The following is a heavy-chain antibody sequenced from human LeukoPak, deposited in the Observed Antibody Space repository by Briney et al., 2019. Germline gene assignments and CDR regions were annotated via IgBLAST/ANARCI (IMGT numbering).Heavy chain of an antibody. J-gene: IGHJ5*02. Sequence: PSETLSLTCTVSGGSISSGSYYWSWIRQPAGKGLEWIGRIYTSGCTNYNPSLKSRVTISVDTSKNQFSLKLSSVTAADTAVYYCARGVGATGWFDPWGQGTLVTVSS. V-gene: IGHV4-61*02. CDR1: GGSISSGSYY. D-gene: IGHD1-26*01. CDR2: IYTSGCT. CDR3: ARGVGATGWFDP.